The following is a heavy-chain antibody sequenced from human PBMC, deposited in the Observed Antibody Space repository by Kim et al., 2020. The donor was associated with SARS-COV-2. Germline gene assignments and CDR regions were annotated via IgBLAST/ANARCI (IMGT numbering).Heavy chain of an antibody. CDR1: GYTFTNYA. Sequence: ASVKVSCKASGYTFTNYAMHWVRQAPGQRLEWMGWINAGNGNTKYSQKFQGRVTITRDTSASTAYTELSSLRSEDTAVYYCAKDRFYDFWSGYYFDYWGQGTLVTVSS. CDR3: AKDRFYDFWSGYYFDY. J-gene: IGHJ4*02. D-gene: IGHD3-3*01. CDR2: INAGNGNT. V-gene: IGHV1-3*01.